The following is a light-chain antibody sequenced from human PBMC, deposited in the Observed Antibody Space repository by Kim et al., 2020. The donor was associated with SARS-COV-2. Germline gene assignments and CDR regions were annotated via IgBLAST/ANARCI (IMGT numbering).Light chain of an antibody. CDR2: DAS. V-gene: IGKV3-11*01. J-gene: IGKJ5*01. CDR3: QQHTNWPPT. Sequence: EIVLTQSPATLSLSPGERATLSCRASQSVSSYLAWYQQKPGQAPRLLIYDASNRVTGIPARFSGSGSGTDFTLTISSLEPEDFAVYYCQQHTNWPPTFGQETRLEIK. CDR1: QSVSSY.